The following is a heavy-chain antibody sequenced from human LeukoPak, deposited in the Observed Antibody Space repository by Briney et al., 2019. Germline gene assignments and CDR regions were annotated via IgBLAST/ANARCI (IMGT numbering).Heavy chain of an antibody. CDR3: STGMLRGLAPVFLDY. V-gene: IGHV4-34*01. J-gene: IGHJ4*02. D-gene: IGHD3-10*01. CDR2: INHSGST. CDR1: SGSFNGYH. Sequence: SETLSLTCAVYSGSFNGYHWSWIRQPPGQGLEWIGEINHSGSTNYNPSLKSRVTISVDTSKNQLSLKLTSVTAADTAVYYCSTGMLRGLAPVFLDYWGQGTLVTVSS.